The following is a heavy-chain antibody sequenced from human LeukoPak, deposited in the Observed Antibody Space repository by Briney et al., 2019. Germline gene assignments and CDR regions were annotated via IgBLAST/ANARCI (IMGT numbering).Heavy chain of an antibody. CDR3: ARLTVVVPAAHYYYYGMDV. V-gene: IGHV5-10-1*01. D-gene: IGHD2-2*01. CDR1: GYSFTNYW. Sequence: GESLRISCKGSGYSFTNYWISWVRQMPGKGLEWMGRIDPSDSYTNYSPSFQGHVTISADKSISTAYLQWSSLKASDTAMYYCARLTVVVPAAHYYYYGMDVWGKGTTVTVSS. J-gene: IGHJ6*04. CDR2: IDPSDSYT.